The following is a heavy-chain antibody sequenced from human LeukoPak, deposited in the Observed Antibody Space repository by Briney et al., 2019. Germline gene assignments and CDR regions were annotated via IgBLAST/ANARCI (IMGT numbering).Heavy chain of an antibody. Sequence: GGSLRLSCAASGFTFSSYAMHWVRQAPGKGLEWVAVISYDGSNKYYADSVKGRFTISRDNSKNTLYLQMNSLRAENTAVYYCARGSSSWYYHYYYYMDVWGKGTTVTVSS. CDR3: ARGSSSWYYHYYYYMDV. CDR2: ISYDGSNK. V-gene: IGHV3-30*01. J-gene: IGHJ6*03. CDR1: GFTFSSYA. D-gene: IGHD6-13*01.